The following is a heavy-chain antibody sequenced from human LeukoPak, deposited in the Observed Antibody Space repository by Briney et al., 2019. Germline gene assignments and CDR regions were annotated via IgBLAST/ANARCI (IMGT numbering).Heavy chain of an antibody. Sequence: GKSLRLSCAASGFTFSNHAMNWVRQAPGKGLEWVAFIGYDGDNKFYVDSVKGRFAISRDNSKSTLYLQMNNVRVEDTAIYYCASLSAMTTAPPDAWGHGTTVTVSS. J-gene: IGHJ6*02. CDR1: GFTFSNHA. V-gene: IGHV3-30*09. D-gene: IGHD1-1*01. CDR3: ASLSAMTTAPPDA. CDR2: IGYDGDNK.